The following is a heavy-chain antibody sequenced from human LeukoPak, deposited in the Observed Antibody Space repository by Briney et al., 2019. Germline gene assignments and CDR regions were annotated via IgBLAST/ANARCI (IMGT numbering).Heavy chain of an antibody. CDR1: GGSISSYY. J-gene: IGHJ4*02. V-gene: IGHV4-4*07. Sequence: PSETLSLTCSVSGGSISSYYWSWIRQPAGKGLEWIGRIYPSGSTNYNPSLKSRVTISVDTSKNQFSLKLSSVTAADTAVYYCARGRNYDILTGYYNPAPTFDYWGQGTLVTVSS. CDR3: ARGRNYDILTGYYNPAPTFDY. CDR2: IYPSGST. D-gene: IGHD3-9*01.